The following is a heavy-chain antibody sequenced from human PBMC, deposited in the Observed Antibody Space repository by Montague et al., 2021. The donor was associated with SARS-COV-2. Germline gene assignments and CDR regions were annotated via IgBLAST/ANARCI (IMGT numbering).Heavy chain of an antibody. Sequence: SLRLSCAASGFIFSDYNMTWIRQTPGKGLEWISYINGANSRTNYADSVKGRFTISRDNAKNSLFLQMNSLRVEDTAVYYCARGISLFDPWGQGTLVTVSS. CDR1: GFIFSDYN. J-gene: IGHJ5*02. CDR2: INGANSRT. CDR3: ARGISLFDP. V-gene: IGHV3-11*05.